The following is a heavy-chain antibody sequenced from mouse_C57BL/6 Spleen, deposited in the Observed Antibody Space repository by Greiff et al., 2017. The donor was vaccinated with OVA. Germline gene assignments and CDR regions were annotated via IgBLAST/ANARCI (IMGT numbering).Heavy chain of an antibody. CDR2: IDPSDSYT. V-gene: IGHV1-50*01. Sequence: QVQLQQPGAELVKPGASVKLSCKASGYTFTSYWMQWVKQRPGQGLEWIGEIDPSDSYTNYNQKFKGKATLTVDTSSRTAYMQLISRTSEDSAVDYCARREGYDYDAWFADWGQGTLVTVSA. CDR1: GYTFTSYW. J-gene: IGHJ3*01. CDR3: ARREGYDYDAWFAD. D-gene: IGHD2-4*01.